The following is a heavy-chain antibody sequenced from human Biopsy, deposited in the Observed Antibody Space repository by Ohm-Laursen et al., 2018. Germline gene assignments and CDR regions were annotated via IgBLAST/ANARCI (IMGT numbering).Heavy chain of an antibody. CDR1: GYTFRNHG. V-gene: IGHV1-18*01. D-gene: IGHD3-16*01. CDR3: ARGGSNYPDY. J-gene: IGHJ4*02. CDR2: ISPWDAHT. Sequence: SVKVSCKTSGYTFRNHGISWVRQAPGRDLEWMGWISPWDAHTSYAQKVQGRVTLTIDTSTSTGYMELRSLRSDDTAVYYCARGGSNYPDYWGQGTLVTVSS.